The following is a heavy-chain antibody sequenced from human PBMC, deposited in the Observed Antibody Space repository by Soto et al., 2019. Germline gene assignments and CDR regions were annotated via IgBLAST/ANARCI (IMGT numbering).Heavy chain of an antibody. CDR2: IWYDGSNK. D-gene: IGHD3-10*01. V-gene: IGHV3-33*01. J-gene: IGHJ4*02. Sequence: PGGSLRLSCAASGFTFSSYGIHWVRQAPGKGLEWVAVIWYDGSNKYYADSVKGRFTISRDNSKNTLYLQMNSLRAEDTAVYYCARDWLPRLGFGSLTYQPSFDYWGQGTLVTVSS. CDR3: ARDWLPRLGFGSLTYQPSFDY. CDR1: GFTFSSYG.